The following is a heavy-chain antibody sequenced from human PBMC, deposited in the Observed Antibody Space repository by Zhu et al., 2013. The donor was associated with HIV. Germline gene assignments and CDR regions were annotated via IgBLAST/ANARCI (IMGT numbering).Heavy chain of an antibody. J-gene: IGHJ6*02. CDR3: ARNKADYDILTGYRYYYGMDV. V-gene: IGHV1-18*04. D-gene: IGHD3-9*01. CDR2: ISAYNGNT. CDR1: GYTFTSYG. Sequence: QVQLVQSGAEVKKPGASVKVSCKASGYTFTSYGISWVRQAPGQGLEWMGWISAYNGNTNYAQKLQGRVTMTTDTSTSTAYMELRSLRSDDTAVYYCARNKADYDILTGYRYYYGMDVWGQGTTVTVSS.